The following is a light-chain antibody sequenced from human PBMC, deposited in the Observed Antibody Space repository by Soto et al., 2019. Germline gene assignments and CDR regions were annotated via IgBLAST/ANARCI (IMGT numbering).Light chain of an antibody. CDR1: SGDVGGHDF. CDR2: DVD. CDR3: SSYVRSSSSWV. V-gene: IGLV2-11*01. J-gene: IGLJ3*02. Sequence: QSVLTQPRSVSGSPGQSVTISCTGISGDVGGHDFVSWYQQHPGKAPKLILYDVDKRPSGVPDRFSGSRSGNTASLTVSGLQAEDEGDYYCSSYVRSSSSWVFGGGTKLTVL.